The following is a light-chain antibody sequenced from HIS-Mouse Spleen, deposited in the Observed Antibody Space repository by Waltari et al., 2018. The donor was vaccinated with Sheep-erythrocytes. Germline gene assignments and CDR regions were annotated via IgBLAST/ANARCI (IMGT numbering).Light chain of an antibody. J-gene: IGLJ1*01. V-gene: IGLV2-11*01. CDR2: DVS. Sequence: QSALTQPRSVSGSPGQSVTISCTGTSSDVGGYNYVSWYQQHLGKAPKPMIYDVSKRPSGVPDRFSGSKSGNTASLTISGLQAEDEADYYCCSYAGSYNHVFATGTKVTVL. CDR3: CSYAGSYNHV. CDR1: SSDVGGYNY.